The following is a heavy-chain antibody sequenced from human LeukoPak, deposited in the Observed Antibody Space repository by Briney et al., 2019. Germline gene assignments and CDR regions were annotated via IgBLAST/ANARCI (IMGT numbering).Heavy chain of an antibody. V-gene: IGHV4-39*07. D-gene: IGHD6-13*01. CDR3: ARAVLIAAAGHFDY. CDR2: IYYSGST. J-gene: IGHJ4*02. Sequence: PSETLSLTCTVSGGSISSSSYYWGWIRQPPGKGLEWIGSIYYSGSTYYNPSLKSRVTISVDTSKNQFSLKLSSVTAADTAVYYCARAVLIAAAGHFDYWGQGTLVTVSS. CDR1: GGSISSSSYY.